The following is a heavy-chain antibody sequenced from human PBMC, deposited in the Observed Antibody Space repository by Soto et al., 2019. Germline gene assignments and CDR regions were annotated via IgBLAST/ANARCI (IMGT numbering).Heavy chain of an antibody. J-gene: IGHJ4*02. CDR3: ARHGRDGYKFDY. CDR1: GGSISSYY. Sequence: SETLSLTCTVSGGSISSYYWSWIRQPPGKGLEWIGYIYYSGSTNYNPSLKSRVTISVDTSKNQFSLKLSSVTAADTAVYYCARHGRDGYKFDYWGKGTLVPVSS. D-gene: IGHD5-12*01. V-gene: IGHV4-59*01. CDR2: IYYSGST.